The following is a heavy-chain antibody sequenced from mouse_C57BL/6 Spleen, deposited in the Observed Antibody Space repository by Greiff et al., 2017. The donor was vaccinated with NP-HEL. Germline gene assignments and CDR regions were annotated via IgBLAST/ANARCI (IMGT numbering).Heavy chain of an antibody. CDR3: AGYDGYFDY. V-gene: IGHV1-19*01. CDR2: INPYNGGT. CDR1: GYTFTDYY. J-gene: IGHJ2*01. D-gene: IGHD2-14*01. Sequence: EVQLQQSGPVLVKPGASVKMSCKASGYTFTDYYMNWVKQSHGKSLEWIGVINPYNGGTSYNQKVKGKATLTVDKSSSTAYMELNSLTSEDSAVYYCAGYDGYFDYWGQGTTLTVSS.